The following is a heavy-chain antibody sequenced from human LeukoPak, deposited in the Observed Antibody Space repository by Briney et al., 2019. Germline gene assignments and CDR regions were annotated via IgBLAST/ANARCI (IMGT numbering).Heavy chain of an antibody. CDR2: IIPIFGTA. CDR1: GGTFSSYA. Sequence: SVKVSCKASGGTFSSYAISWVRQAPGQGLEWMGGIIPIFGTANYAQKFQGRVTITADESTSTAYMELSSLRSEDTAVYYCATKIVGATDDAFDIWGQGTMVTVSS. CDR3: ATKIVGATDDAFDI. J-gene: IGHJ3*02. V-gene: IGHV1-69*13. D-gene: IGHD1-26*01.